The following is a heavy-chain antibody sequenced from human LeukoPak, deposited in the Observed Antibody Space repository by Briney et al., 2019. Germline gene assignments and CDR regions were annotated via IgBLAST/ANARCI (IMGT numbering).Heavy chain of an antibody. V-gene: IGHV4-59*08. CDR1: GGSITSYY. Sequence: SETLSLTCTVSGGSITSYYWSWIRQPPGKGLEWIGFIYYSGSTNYSPSLKSRVTISVDTSKNQFSLKLTSVTAADTAVYYCARHGNGAFDIWGQGTMVTVSS. J-gene: IGHJ3*02. CDR2: IYYSGST. CDR3: ARHGNGAFDI. D-gene: IGHD1-1*01.